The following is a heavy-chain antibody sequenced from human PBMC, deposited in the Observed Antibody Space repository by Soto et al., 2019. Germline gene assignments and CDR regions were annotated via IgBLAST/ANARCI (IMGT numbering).Heavy chain of an antibody. CDR1: GLTFSSYA. CDR2: ISYDGSNK. V-gene: IGHV3-30-3*01. J-gene: IGHJ3*02. Sequence: PGGSLRLSCAASGLTFSSYAMHWVRQAPGKGLEWVAVISYDGSNKYYADSVKGRFTISRDNSKNTLYLQMNSLRAEDTAVYYCARVRFLEWLSLDSDAFDIWGQGTMVTVSS. CDR3: ARVRFLEWLSLDSDAFDI. D-gene: IGHD3-3*01.